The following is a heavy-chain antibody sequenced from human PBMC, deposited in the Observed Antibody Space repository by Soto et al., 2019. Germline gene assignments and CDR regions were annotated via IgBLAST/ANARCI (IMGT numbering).Heavy chain of an antibody. CDR1: GYTFISYY. D-gene: IGHD1-20*01. J-gene: IGHJ5*02. CDR2: INPSGGST. CDR3: ARDITSTYWFDP. Sequence: ASVKVSCKASGYTFISYYIHWVRQAPGQGLEWMGIINPSGGSTTYAQKFQGRVSMTRDTSTSTVYMELSSLRSEDTAVYYCARDITSTYWFDPWGQGTLVTVSS. V-gene: IGHV1-46*01.